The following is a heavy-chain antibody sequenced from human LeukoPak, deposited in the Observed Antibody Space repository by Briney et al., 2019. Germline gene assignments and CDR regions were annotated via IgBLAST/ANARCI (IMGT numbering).Heavy chain of an antibody. CDR3: ARSEMWFGELGDY. V-gene: IGHV5-51*01. CDR2: IYPGDSDT. D-gene: IGHD3-10*01. Sequence: GESLKISCKGSGYSFTSYWIGWVRQLPGKGLEWMGIIYPGDSDTRYSPSFQGQVTISADKSISTAYLQWSSLKASDTAMYYCARSEMWFGELGDYWGQGTLVTVSS. CDR1: GYSFTSYW. J-gene: IGHJ4*02.